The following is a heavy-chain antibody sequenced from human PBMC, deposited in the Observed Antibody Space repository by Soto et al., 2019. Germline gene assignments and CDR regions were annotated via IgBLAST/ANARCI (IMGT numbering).Heavy chain of an antibody. CDR3: ARASYYSDSSGYLLP. Sequence: PSETLSLTCAVYGGSFSGYYWSWIRQPPGKGLEWIGEINHSGSTNYNPSLKSRVTISVDTSKNQFSLKLSSVTAADTAVYYCARASYYSDSSGYLLPWGQGPLVPVSS. CDR2: INHSGST. CDR1: GGSFSGYY. J-gene: IGHJ5*02. D-gene: IGHD3-22*01. V-gene: IGHV4-34*01.